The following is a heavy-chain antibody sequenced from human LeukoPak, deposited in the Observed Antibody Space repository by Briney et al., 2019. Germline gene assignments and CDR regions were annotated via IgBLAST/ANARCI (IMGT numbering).Heavy chain of an antibody. V-gene: IGHV3-7*01. D-gene: IGHD3-3*01. J-gene: IGHJ4*02. CDR1: GFIFTNYW. Sequence: GGSLRLSCAASGFIFTNYWMTWVRQAPGKGLGWVATIKEDGSDKHYVDSVKGRFTIARDNAKNSLFLQMSSLRADDTAVYYCATWGSIFGVTFFDYWGQGTLVTVSS. CDR3: ATWGSIFGVTFFDY. CDR2: IKEDGSDK.